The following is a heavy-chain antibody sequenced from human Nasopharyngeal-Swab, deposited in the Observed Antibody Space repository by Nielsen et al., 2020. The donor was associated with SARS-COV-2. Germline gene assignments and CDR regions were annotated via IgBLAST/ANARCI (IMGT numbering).Heavy chain of an antibody. J-gene: IGHJ4*02. CDR1: GFTFSSYG. CDR3: ARERGAIAVAGNFDY. V-gene: IGHV3-33*08. D-gene: IGHD6-19*01. CDR2: IWYDGSNK. Sequence: GESLKISCAASGFTFSSYGMHWVRQAPGKGLEWVAVIWYDGSNKYYADFVKGRFTISRDNSKNTLYLQMNSLRAEDTAVYYCARERGAIAVAGNFDYWGQGTLVTVSS.